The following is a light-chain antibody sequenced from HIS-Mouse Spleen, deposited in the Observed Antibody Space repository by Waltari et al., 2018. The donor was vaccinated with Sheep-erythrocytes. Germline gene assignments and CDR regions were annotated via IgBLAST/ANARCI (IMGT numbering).Light chain of an antibody. Sequence: QSALTQPRSVSGSPGQSVTISCPGTSSDVGGYTYVSWYQQYPGKAPKLMIYDVSKRPSGVPDRFSGSKSGNTASLTISGLQAEDEADYYCCSYAGSYNHVFATGTKVTVL. CDR2: DVS. CDR3: CSYAGSYNHV. CDR1: SSDVGGYTY. J-gene: IGLJ1*01. V-gene: IGLV2-11*01.